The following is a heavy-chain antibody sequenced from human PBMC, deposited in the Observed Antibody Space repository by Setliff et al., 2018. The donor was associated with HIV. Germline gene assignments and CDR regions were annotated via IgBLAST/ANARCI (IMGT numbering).Heavy chain of an antibody. Sequence: SETLSLTCNVSGGSISSYYWSWIRLPPGKGLEWIGYIYYSGTADYNPSLKSRATISIDTSNNQFALKLTSMTAADTAVYFCARLKSASGYFGFDSWGQGILVTVSS. J-gene: IGHJ4*02. CDR3: ARLKSASGYFGFDS. CDR1: GGSISSYY. CDR2: IYYSGTA. D-gene: IGHD5-12*01. V-gene: IGHV4-59*08.